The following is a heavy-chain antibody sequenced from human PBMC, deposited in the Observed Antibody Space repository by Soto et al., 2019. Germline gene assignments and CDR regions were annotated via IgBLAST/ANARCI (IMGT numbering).Heavy chain of an antibody. J-gene: IGHJ4*02. CDR2: IYHSGST. D-gene: IGHD3-22*01. CDR3: ARVNYYDSSGYHYYFDY. CDR1: GGSISSGGYS. Sequence: PSETLSLTCAVSGGSISSGGYSWSWIRQPPGKGLEWIGYIYHSGSTYYNPSLKGRVTISVDTSKNQFSLKLSSVTAADTAVYYCARVNYYDSSGYHYYFDYWGQGTLVTVSS. V-gene: IGHV4-30-2*05.